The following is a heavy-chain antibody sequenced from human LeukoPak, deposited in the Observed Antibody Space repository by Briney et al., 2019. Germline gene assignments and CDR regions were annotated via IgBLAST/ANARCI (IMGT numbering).Heavy chain of an antibody. CDR3: ARYHCGSAYCPGVDF. D-gene: IGHD2-21*01. CDR1: AGSINSGGYF. CDR2: IWNSGNS. J-gene: IGHJ4*02. V-gene: IGHV4-31*03. Sequence: PSETLSLTSTVSAGSINSGGYFWTWVRQHPREGLEWIGSIWNSGNSYYNTSLSSRVIISADSSQSTFSLELISVTAADTAVYYWARYHCGSAYCPGVDFYGQGTLVTVSS.